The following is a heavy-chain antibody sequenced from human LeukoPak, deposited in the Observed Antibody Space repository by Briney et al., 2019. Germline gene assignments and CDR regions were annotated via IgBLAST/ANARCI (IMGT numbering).Heavy chain of an antibody. CDR3: ARGTIIAAAGKIDY. D-gene: IGHD6-13*01. CDR2: ISGSGGST. CDR1: GFTFSSYA. J-gene: IGHJ4*02. V-gene: IGHV3-23*01. Sequence: GGSLRLSCAASGFTFSSYAMSWVRQAPGKRLEWVSAISGSGGSTYYADSVRGRFAISRDNSKNTLYLQMNSLRAEDTAVYYCARGTIIAAAGKIDYWGQGTLVTVSS.